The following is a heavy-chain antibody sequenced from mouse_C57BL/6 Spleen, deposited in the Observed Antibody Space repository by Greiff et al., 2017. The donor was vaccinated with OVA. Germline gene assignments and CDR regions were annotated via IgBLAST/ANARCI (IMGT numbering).Heavy chain of an antibody. V-gene: IGHV1-76*01. CDR2: IYPGSGNT. J-gene: IGHJ4*01. Sequence: QVQLQQSGAELVRPGASVKLSCKASGYTFTDYYINWVKQRPGQGLEWIARIYPGSGNTYYNEKFKGKATLTAEKSSSTAYMQLSSLTSEDSAVYCCARKDYGSRNLYYYAMDYWGKGTSVTVSS. CDR1: GYTFTDYY. CDR3: ARKDYGSRNLYYYAMDY. D-gene: IGHD1-1*01.